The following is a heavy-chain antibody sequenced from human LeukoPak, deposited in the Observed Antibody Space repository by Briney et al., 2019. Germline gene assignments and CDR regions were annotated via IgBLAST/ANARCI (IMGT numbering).Heavy chain of an antibody. V-gene: IGHV4-61*02. J-gene: IGHJ4*02. Sequence: SQTLSLTCTVSGGSISSGSYYWSWIRQPAGKGLEWIGRIYTSGSTNYNPSLKSRVTISVDTSKNQFSLKLSSVTAADAAVYYCARRRRGDYGRGYFDYWGQGTLVTVSS. CDR2: IYTSGST. D-gene: IGHD4-17*01. CDR1: GGSISSGSYY. CDR3: ARRRRGDYGRGYFDY.